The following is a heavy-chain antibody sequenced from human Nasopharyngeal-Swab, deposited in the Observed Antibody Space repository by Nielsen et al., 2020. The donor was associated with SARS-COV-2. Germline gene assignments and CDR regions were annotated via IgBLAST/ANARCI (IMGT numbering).Heavy chain of an antibody. CDR3: AKDLRGPYFF. V-gene: IGHV3-23*01. CDR1: GYSFRTYG. Sequence: GESLKISCVASGYSFRTYGMSLVRQAPGKGLEWVAAIVGSGDISGSGGNTYYADSVKGRFTISRDNSKNTLSLQMNSLRAEDTAVYYCAKDLRGPYFFWGQGTLVTVSS. CDR2: IVGSGDISGSGGNT. D-gene: IGHD2/OR15-2a*01. J-gene: IGHJ4*02.